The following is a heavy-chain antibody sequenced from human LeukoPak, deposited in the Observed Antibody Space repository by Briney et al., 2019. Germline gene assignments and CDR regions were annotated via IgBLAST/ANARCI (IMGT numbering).Heavy chain of an antibody. V-gene: IGHV3-11*01. CDR2: ISSSGSTI. J-gene: IGHJ5*02. D-gene: IGHD3-22*01. CDR3: ARSTTYYYDSSGYYGWFDP. CDR1: GFTFSDYY. Sequence: GGSLRLSCAASGFTFSDYYMSWIRQAPGKGLEWVSYISSSGSTIYYADSVKGRFTISRDNAKNSLYLQMNSLRAEDTAVYYCARSTTYYYDSSGYYGWFDPWGQGTLVTVSS.